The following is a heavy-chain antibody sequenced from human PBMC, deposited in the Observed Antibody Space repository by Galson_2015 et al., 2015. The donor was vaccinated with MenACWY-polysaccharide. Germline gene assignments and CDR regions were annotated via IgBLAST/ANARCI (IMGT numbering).Heavy chain of an antibody. CDR1: GFAYSAHA. D-gene: IGHD4-17*01. V-gene: IGHV3-23*01. Sequence: LRLSCAASGFAYSAHAMSWVRQAPGKGLQWVSGITGGGDSTYYADSVKGRLTVSRDNSRNTLFLQMNSLRAEDTAIYYCAKSSNGDYVWGAFDIWGQGTMVTVSS. CDR3: AKSSNGDYVWGAFDI. CDR2: ITGGGDST. J-gene: IGHJ3*02.